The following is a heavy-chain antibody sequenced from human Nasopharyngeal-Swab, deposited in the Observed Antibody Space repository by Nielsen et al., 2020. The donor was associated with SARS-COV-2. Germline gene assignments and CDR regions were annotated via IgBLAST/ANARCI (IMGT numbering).Heavy chain of an antibody. Sequence: TLSPTRTVSGASLTSGGSYWSWIRQHPGKGLEWIGYIYYSGSTYYNPSLKSRVTISVDTSQHPFSLKLGSVTAADTAAYYCASWEFDIWGQGTMVTVSS. J-gene: IGHJ3*02. CDR1: GASLTSGGSY. V-gene: IGHV4-31*02. CDR3: ASWEFDI. CDR2: IYYSGST. D-gene: IGHD1-26*01.